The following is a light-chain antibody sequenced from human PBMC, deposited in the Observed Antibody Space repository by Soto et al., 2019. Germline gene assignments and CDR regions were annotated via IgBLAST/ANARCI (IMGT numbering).Light chain of an antibody. CDR1: SSDVGGYNY. Sequence: QSALTQPASGSGSPGQAITISCTGTSSDVGGYNYVSWYQQHPGKAPQLMIYHVSNRPSGVSNRFSGSKSGNTASLTISGLQAEDEADYYCSSYTSSSAWVFGGGTKLTVL. V-gene: IGLV2-14*01. CDR3: SSYTSSSAWV. CDR2: HVS. J-gene: IGLJ3*02.